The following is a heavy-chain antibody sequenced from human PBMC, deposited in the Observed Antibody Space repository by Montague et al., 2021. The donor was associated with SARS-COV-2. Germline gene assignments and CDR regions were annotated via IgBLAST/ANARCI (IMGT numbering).Heavy chain of an antibody. V-gene: IGHV4-59*13. CDR1: GGSIGSYY. CDR2: IFHSGIT. CDR3: ARTEYNWNDWFDP. J-gene: IGHJ5*02. D-gene: IGHD1-20*01. Sequence: SETLSLTCSVSGGSIGSYYWSWIRQSPGKGLEWIGYIFHSGITDYNPSXKSRVTISVDMSKNQCSLQLNSVTAADSAVYYCARTEYNWNDWFDPWGQGTLVTISS.